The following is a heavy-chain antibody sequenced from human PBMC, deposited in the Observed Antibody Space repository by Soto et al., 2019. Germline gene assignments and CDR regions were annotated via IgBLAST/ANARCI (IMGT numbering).Heavy chain of an antibody. J-gene: IGHJ4*02. CDR2: ISADNGNT. V-gene: IGHV1-18*01. CDR1: GYTFASYA. CDR3: ARDPPPPDY. Sequence: QVQLVQSGAEVKKPGASVKVSCKASGYTFASYAISWMRQAPGQGLEWIGWISADNGNTNYAQKLQGRITRTTDTSTSTAYMELRSVRSDDTSVYYCARDPPPPDYWGQGTLVTVSS.